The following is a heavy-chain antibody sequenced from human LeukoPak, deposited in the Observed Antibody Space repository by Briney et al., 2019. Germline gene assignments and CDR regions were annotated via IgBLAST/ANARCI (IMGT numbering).Heavy chain of an antibody. V-gene: IGHV3-21*04. CDR1: GFTFSSYN. J-gene: IGHJ4*02. CDR3: ARDSFALFGIVMVRGVLLPNFDY. CDR2: ISTRTTYI. D-gene: IGHD3-10*01. Sequence: GGSLRLSCAASGFTFSSYNMNWVRQAPGKGLEWVSSISTRTTYIYYADSVKGRFTISRDNSKNTLYLQMDRLRSDDTAVYYCARDSFALFGIVMVRGVLLPNFDYWGQGTLVTVSS.